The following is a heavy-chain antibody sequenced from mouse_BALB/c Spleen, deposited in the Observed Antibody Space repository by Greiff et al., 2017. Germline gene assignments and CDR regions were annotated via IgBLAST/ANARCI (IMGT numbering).Heavy chain of an antibody. CDR1: GFTFSDYY. Sequence: EVKLMESGGGLVKPGGSLKLSCAASGFTFSDYYMYWVRQTPEKRLEWVATISDGGSYTYYPDSVKGRFTISRDNAKNNLYLQMSSLKSEDTAMYYCARSAGDYGSAYWGQGTLVTVAA. CDR2: ISDGGSYT. J-gene: IGHJ3*01. V-gene: IGHV5-4*02. D-gene: IGHD1-1*01. CDR3: ARSAGDYGSAY.